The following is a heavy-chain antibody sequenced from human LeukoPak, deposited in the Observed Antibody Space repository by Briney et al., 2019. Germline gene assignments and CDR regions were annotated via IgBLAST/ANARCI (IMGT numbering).Heavy chain of an antibody. Sequence: GGSLRLSCAASGFTFSSYWMHWVRQAPGKGLMWVSRINTDGSSTSYADSVKGRFTISRDNAKNTLYLQMNSLRAEDTAVYYCARGEGGSYGYDYYFDYWGQGTLVTVSS. D-gene: IGHD5-18*01. J-gene: IGHJ4*02. CDR2: INTDGSST. V-gene: IGHV3-74*01. CDR1: GFTFSSYW. CDR3: ARGEGGSYGYDYYFDY.